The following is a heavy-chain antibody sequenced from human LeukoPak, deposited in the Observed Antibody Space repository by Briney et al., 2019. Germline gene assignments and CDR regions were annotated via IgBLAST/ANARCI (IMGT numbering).Heavy chain of an antibody. J-gene: IGHJ5*02. CDR1: GGSISSGSYY. D-gene: IGHD3-22*01. CDR2: IYTSGST. CDR3: ARDPRYYYDSSGYLWFDP. V-gene: IGHV4-61*02. Sequence: PSETLSLTCTVSGGSISSGSYYWSWIRQPAGKGLEWIGRIYTSGSTNYNPSLKSRVTISVDTSKNQFSLKLSSVTAADTAVYYCARDPRYYYDSSGYLWFDPWGQGTLVTVSS.